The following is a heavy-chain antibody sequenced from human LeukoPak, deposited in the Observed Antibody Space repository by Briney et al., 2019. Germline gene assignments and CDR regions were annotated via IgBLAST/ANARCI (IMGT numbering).Heavy chain of an antibody. J-gene: IGHJ4*02. CDR2: INPNSGGT. CDR3: ARENSSGWQYFDY. CDR1: GYTFTGYY. V-gene: IGHV1-2*02. Sequence: ASVKVSCKASGYTFTGYYMHWVRQAPGQGLEWMGWINPNSGGTNYAQKFQGRVTMTRDTSISTAYMELSRLRSDDTAVYYCARENSSGWQYFDYWGQGTLVTVSS. D-gene: IGHD6-19*01.